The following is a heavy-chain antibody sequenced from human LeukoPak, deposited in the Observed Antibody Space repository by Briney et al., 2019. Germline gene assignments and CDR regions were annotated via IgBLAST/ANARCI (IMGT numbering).Heavy chain of an antibody. Sequence: GGSLRLSCAASGFTFSSYSMNWVRQAQGKWLEWVSSISSSSSYIYYADSVKGRFTISRDNAKNSLYLQVNSLRAEDTAVYYCARGRYSSSWYFDYWGQGTLVTVSS. CDR1: GFTFSSYS. J-gene: IGHJ4*02. CDR3: ARGRYSSSWYFDY. CDR2: ISSSSSYI. V-gene: IGHV3-21*01. D-gene: IGHD6-13*01.